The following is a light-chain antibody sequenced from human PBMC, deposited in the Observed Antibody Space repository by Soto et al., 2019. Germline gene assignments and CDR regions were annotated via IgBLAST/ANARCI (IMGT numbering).Light chain of an antibody. CDR3: QLYNSLPIP. CDR1: QSVSSN. V-gene: IGKV3-15*01. J-gene: IGKJ5*01. Sequence: DIVMTQSPATLSVSPGERATLSCRASQSVSSNLAWYQQKPGQAPRLLIYGASTRATDIPARFSGSGSGTEFTPTLSRLQAEGFGVFFWQLYNSLPIPFRQGTRLGIK. CDR2: GAS.